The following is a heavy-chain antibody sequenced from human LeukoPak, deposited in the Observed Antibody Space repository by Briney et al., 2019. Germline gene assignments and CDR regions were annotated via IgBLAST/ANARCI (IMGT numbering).Heavy chain of an antibody. CDR3: ASAKTYYYDSSSPIGGLDAYDI. V-gene: IGHV3-74*01. D-gene: IGHD3-22*01. CDR1: GFTFSSYW. Sequence: GRSLRLSCAASGFTFSSYWMHWVRQAPGKGLVWVSRINSDGSSKRYADSVKGRFTISRDNAKNRLDLEMNSLRAEDTAVYYCASAKTYYYDSSSPIGGLDAYDIWGQGTMVTVSA. J-gene: IGHJ3*02. CDR2: INSDGSSK.